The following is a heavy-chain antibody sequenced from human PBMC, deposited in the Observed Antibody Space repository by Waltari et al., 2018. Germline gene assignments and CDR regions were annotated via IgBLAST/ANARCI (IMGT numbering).Heavy chain of an antibody. CDR2: ISYDGSNK. J-gene: IGHJ3*02. D-gene: IGHD3-22*01. Sequence: QVQLVESGGGVVQPGRSLRLSCAASGFTFSSYAMHWVRQAPGKGLEWVAVISYDGSNKYYADSVKGRFTISRDNSKNTLYLQMNSLRAEDTAVYYCARDVYDSSGYDDAFDIWGQGTTVTVS. V-gene: IGHV3-30*01. CDR1: GFTFSSYA. CDR3: ARDVYDSSGYDDAFDI.